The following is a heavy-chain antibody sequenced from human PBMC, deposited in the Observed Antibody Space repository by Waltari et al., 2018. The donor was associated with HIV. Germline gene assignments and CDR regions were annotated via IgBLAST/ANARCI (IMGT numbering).Heavy chain of an antibody. CDR1: GFTFSSYA. J-gene: IGHJ4*02. V-gene: IGHV3-30*01. CDR2: ISYDGSNK. CDR3: ARDMLPIVATTQLDY. Sequence: QVQLVESGGGVVQPGRSLRLSCAASGFTFSSYAMHWVRQAPGKGLEWVAVISYDGSNKYYADSVKGRFTISRDNSKNTLYLQMNSLRAEDTAVYYCARDMLPIVATTQLDYWGQGTLVTVSS. D-gene: IGHD5-12*01.